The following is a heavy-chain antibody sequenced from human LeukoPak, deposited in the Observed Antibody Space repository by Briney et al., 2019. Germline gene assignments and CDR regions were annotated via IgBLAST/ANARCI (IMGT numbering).Heavy chain of an antibody. CDR1: GGSFSGYY. V-gene: IGHV4-34*01. Sequence: SETLSLTCAVYGGSFSGYYWSWIGQPPGKGVEWVGEMNHSGSTNYNPSLKSRVTISVDTSKNQFSLKLSSVTAADTAVYSCARALAYSSSSDYWGQGTLVTVSS. D-gene: IGHD6-6*01. CDR3: ARALAYSSSSDY. CDR2: MNHSGST. J-gene: IGHJ4*02.